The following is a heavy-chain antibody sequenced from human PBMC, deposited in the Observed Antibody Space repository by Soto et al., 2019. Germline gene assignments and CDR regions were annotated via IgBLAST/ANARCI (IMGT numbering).Heavy chain of an antibody. CDR2: IYYSGST. V-gene: IGHV4-31*03. CDR1: GGSISSGGYY. J-gene: IGHJ6*03. CDR3: ARGWGFWSGYSSYYYYYMDV. Sequence: QVQLQESGPGLVKPSQTLSLTCTVSGGSISSGGYYWSWIRQHPGKGLEWIGYIYYSGSTYYNPSLKSRVIISVDTSKNQFSLKLSSVTAADTAVYYCARGWGFWSGYSSYYYYYMDVWGKGTTVTVSS. D-gene: IGHD3-3*01.